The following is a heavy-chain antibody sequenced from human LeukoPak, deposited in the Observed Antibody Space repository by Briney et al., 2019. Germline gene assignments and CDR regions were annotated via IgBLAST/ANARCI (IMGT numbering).Heavy chain of an antibody. D-gene: IGHD3-22*01. J-gene: IGHJ1*01. CDR2: IKSDGKT. Sequence: GGSLRLSCEASGFTFSRYWMHWVRQAPRKGLVWVSRIKSDGKTNYADSVKGRFTISRDNAKNTVSLQMDSLRAEDTGVYYCARAPSEVGGYYPEYFRHWGQGTLVTVSS. CDR3: ARAPSEVGGYYPEYFRH. CDR1: GFTFSRYW. V-gene: IGHV3-74*01.